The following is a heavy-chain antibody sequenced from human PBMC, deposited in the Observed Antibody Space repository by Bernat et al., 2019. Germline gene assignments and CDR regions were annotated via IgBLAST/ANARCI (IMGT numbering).Heavy chain of an antibody. J-gene: IGHJ4*02. D-gene: IGHD3-16*02. CDR1: GFTFSSYA. CDR3: AKDFRGVIARFDY. Sequence: EVQLLESGGGLVQPGGSLRLSCAASGFTFSSYAMSWVRQAPGKGLEWVSAISGSGGSTYYADSVKGRFTISRDNSKNTLYLQMNSPRAEDTAVYYCAKDFRGVIARFDYWGQGTLVTVSS. CDR2: ISGSGGST. V-gene: IGHV3-23*01.